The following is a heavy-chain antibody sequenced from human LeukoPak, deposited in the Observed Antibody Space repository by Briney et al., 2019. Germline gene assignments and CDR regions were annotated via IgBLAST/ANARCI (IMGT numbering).Heavy chain of an antibody. V-gene: IGHV3-74*01. CDR3: ARYNYGMDV. Sequence: GGSLRLSCTATGFTFRNYWMHWVRQAPGKGLVWVSRIKTDGSSTNYADSVKGRFTISRDNAKNTLYLQMNSLRADDTAVYYCARYNYGMDVWGQGTTVTVSS. J-gene: IGHJ6*02. D-gene: IGHD1-14*01. CDR1: GFTFRNYW. CDR2: IKTDGSST.